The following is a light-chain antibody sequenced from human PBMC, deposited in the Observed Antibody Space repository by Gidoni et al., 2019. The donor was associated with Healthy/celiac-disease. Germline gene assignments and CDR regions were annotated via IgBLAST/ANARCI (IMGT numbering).Light chain of an antibody. CDR2: WAS. Sequence: DIVMTQSPASLAVSLGERATINCKSSQSVLYSSNNKNYLAWYQQKPGQPPKLLIYWASTRESGVPDRFSGSGSGTDFTLTISSLQAEDVAVYYCQQYYSTISFGGGTKVEIK. CDR3: QQYYSTIS. V-gene: IGKV4-1*01. CDR1: QSVLYSSNNKNY. J-gene: IGKJ4*01.